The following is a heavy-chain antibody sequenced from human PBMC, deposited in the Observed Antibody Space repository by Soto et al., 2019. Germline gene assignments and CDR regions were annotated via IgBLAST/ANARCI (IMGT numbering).Heavy chain of an antibody. CDR3: ARDCSGGSCQSYYYYYGMDV. Sequence: QVQLVQSGAEVKKPGASVKVSCKASGYTFTSYYMHWVRQAPGQGLEWMGIINPSGGSTSYAQKFQGRVTMTRDTSTSTVYMELSSLRSEDTAVYYCARDCSGGSCQSYYYYYGMDVWGQGTTVTVSS. CDR1: GYTFTSYY. CDR2: INPSGGST. V-gene: IGHV1-46*01. J-gene: IGHJ6*02. D-gene: IGHD2-15*01.